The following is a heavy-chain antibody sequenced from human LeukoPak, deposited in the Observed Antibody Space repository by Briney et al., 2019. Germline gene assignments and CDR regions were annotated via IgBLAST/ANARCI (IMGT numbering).Heavy chain of an antibody. J-gene: IGHJ5*02. D-gene: IGHD3-10*01. Sequence: SETLSLTCAVYGGSFSGYYWSWIRQPPGKGPEWIGEINHSGSTNYNPSLKSRVTISVDTSKNQFSLKLSSVTAADTAVYYCARDRRYHYYYGSGSYYPVGFDPWGQGTLVTVSS. CDR1: GGSFSGYY. CDR2: INHSGST. CDR3: ARDRRYHYYYGSGSYYPVGFDP. V-gene: IGHV4-34*01.